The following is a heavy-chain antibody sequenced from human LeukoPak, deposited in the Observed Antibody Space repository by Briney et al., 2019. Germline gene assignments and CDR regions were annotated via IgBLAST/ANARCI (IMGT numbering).Heavy chain of an antibody. CDR3: ASLAVAARAEYFQH. D-gene: IGHD6-19*01. CDR1: GASISNYY. Sequence: SETLSLTCTVSGASISNYYWSWIRQSPGKGLEWIGYIYYSGSTNYNPSLKSRVTISVDTSKNQFSLKLSSVTAADTAVYYCASLAVAARAEYFQHWGQGTLVTVSS. CDR2: IYYSGST. V-gene: IGHV4-59*01. J-gene: IGHJ1*01.